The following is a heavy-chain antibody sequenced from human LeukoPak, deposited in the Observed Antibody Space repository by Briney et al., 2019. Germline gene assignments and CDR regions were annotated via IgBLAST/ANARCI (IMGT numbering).Heavy chain of an antibody. CDR3: ARGEGVATSGPGDY. Sequence: GGSLRLSCAASGFTFSSSAMHWVRQAPDKGLEWVAVISYDGSNKYYADSVKGRFTISRDNSKNTVYLEMNSLRAEDTAVYYCARGEGVATSGPGDYWGRGTLVTVSS. CDR1: GFTFSSSA. J-gene: IGHJ4*02. CDR2: ISYDGSNK. V-gene: IGHV3-30-3*01. D-gene: IGHD5-12*01.